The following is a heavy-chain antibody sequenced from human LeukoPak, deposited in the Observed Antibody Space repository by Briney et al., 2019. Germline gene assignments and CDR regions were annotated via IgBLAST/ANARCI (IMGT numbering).Heavy chain of an antibody. V-gene: IGHV3-48*03. CDR2: ISSSGSTI. Sequence: PGGSLRLSCAASGFTFSSYEMNWVRQAPGKGLEWVSYISSSGSTIYYADSVKGRFTISRDNSKNTLYLQMNSLRAEDTAVYYCARDSGGRGWFDPWGQGTLVTVSS. CDR1: GFTFSSYE. J-gene: IGHJ5*02. D-gene: IGHD2-15*01. CDR3: ARDSGGRGWFDP.